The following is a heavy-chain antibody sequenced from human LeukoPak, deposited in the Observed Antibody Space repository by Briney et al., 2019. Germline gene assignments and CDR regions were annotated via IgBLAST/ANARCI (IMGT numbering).Heavy chain of an antibody. J-gene: IGHJ3*02. CDR1: GYTFTSYG. CDR3: AREDDRMDYGDYVDAFDI. V-gene: IGHV1-18*01. Sequence: GASVKVSCKASGYTFTSYGISWVRQAPGQGLEWMGWISAYNGNTNYAQKLQGRVTMTTDTSTSTAYMELRSLRSDDTAVYYCAREDDRMDYGDYVDAFDIWGQGTMVTVSS. D-gene: IGHD4-17*01. CDR2: ISAYNGNT.